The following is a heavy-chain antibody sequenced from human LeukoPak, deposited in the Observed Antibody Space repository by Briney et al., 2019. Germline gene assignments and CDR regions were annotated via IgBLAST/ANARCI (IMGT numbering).Heavy chain of an antibody. V-gene: IGHV3-48*01. CDR3: AKDRRGYSYGYLFDY. D-gene: IGHD5-18*01. CDR1: GFTFSSYS. Sequence: GGSLRLSCAASGFTFSSYSMNWVRQAPGKELEWVSYISSSSSTIYYAPSVKGRFTISRDNSKNTLYLQMNSLRAEDTAVYHCAKDRRGYSYGYLFDYWGQGTLVTVSS. J-gene: IGHJ4*02. CDR2: ISSSSSTI.